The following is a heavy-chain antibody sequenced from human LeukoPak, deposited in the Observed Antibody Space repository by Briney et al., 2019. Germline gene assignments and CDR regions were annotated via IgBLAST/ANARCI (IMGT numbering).Heavy chain of an antibody. J-gene: IGHJ3*02. D-gene: IGHD2-21*02. CDR1: GGSISSYY. Sequence: PSETLSLTCTVSGGSISSYYWSWIRQPAGKGLEWIGRIYTSGGTNYNPSLKSRVTMSVDTSKNQFSLKLSFVTAADTAVYYCARDASVTGDAFDIWGQGTMVTVSS. CDR2: IYTSGGT. V-gene: IGHV4-4*07. CDR3: ARDASVTGDAFDI.